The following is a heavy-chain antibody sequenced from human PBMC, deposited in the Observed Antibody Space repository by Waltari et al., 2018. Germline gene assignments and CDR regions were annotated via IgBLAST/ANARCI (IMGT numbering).Heavy chain of an antibody. Sequence: QVQLVQSGAEEKKPGASVKVSCKASGTTLTSHAIHWVRQAPGQRLEWMGWINTDNGNTKYSQKFQGRVTITRDTSASTAYMELSSLRSEDTAIYYCARGDLFFYWGQGTLVTVSS. CDR3: ARGDLFFY. CDR1: GTTLTSHA. J-gene: IGHJ4*02. CDR2: INTDNGNT. V-gene: IGHV1-3*04.